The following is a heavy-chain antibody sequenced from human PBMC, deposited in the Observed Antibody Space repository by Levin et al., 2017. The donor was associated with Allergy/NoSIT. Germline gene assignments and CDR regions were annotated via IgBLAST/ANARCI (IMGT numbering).Heavy chain of an antibody. CDR3: AKDPVHCSGGSCGRRYYYYMDV. CDR1: GFTFSSYG. V-gene: IGHV3-30*18. D-gene: IGHD2-15*01. J-gene: IGHJ6*03. Sequence: HAGGSLRLSCAASGFTFSSYGMHWVRQAPGKGLEWVAVISYDGSNKYYADSVKGRFTISRDNSKNTLYLQMNSLRAEDTAVYYCAKDPVHCSGGSCGRRYYYYMDVWGKGTTVTVSS. CDR2: ISYDGSNK.